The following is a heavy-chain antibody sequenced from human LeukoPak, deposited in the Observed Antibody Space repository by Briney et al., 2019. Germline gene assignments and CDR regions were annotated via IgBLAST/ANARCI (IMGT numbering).Heavy chain of an antibody. Sequence: PSETLSLTCAVYGGSFSGYYWSWIRQPPGKGLEWIGEINHSGSTNYNPSLKSRATISVDTSKNQFSLKLSSVTAADTAVYYCARRSLPYSSSWYGRAFDIWGQGTMVTVSS. J-gene: IGHJ3*02. CDR1: GGSFSGYY. D-gene: IGHD6-13*01. V-gene: IGHV4-34*01. CDR2: INHSGST. CDR3: ARRSLPYSSSWYGRAFDI.